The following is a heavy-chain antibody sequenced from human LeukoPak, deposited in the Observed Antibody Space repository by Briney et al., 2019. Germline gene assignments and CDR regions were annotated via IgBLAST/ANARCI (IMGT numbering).Heavy chain of an antibody. Sequence: PSETLSLTCTVSGYSISSAFYWGWIRQPPGKGLEWIGTIYHNGRTYYNPSLKTRVTISPHNSKNQFSLDLTSVTAADTALYYCARAFRESFFDYWGQGTLVTVSS. CDR1: GYSISSAFY. J-gene: IGHJ4*02. CDR3: ARAFRESFFDY. CDR2: IYHNGRT. V-gene: IGHV4-38-2*02.